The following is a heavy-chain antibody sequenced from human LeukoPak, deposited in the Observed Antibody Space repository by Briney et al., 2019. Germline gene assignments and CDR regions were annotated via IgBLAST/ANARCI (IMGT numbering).Heavy chain of an antibody. CDR2: IYTSGST. D-gene: IGHD3-3*01. V-gene: IGHV4-61*02. Sequence: SQTLSLTCTVSGGSISSGSYYWSWIRQPAGKGLEWIGRIYTSGSTNYTPSLKSRVTISVDTSKNQFSLKLSSVTAADTAVYYCARDRNYDFWSGYANWFDPWGQGTLVTVSS. J-gene: IGHJ5*02. CDR3: ARDRNYDFWSGYANWFDP. CDR1: GGSISSGSYY.